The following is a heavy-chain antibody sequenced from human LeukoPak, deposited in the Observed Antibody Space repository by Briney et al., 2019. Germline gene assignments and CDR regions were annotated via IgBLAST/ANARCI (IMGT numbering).Heavy chain of an antibody. V-gene: IGHV3-7*01. CDR1: GFTFSSFW. CDR2: IKEDGSEK. D-gene: IGHD1-7*01. Sequence: GGSLRLSCAASGFTFSSFWMSWVRQAPGKGLQWVANIKEDGSEKYYVDSVKGRFTISRDNAKNSLYLQMNSLTAEDTAVYYCARAPECGTTDYWGQGTLVTVSS. CDR3: ARAPECGTTDY. J-gene: IGHJ4*02.